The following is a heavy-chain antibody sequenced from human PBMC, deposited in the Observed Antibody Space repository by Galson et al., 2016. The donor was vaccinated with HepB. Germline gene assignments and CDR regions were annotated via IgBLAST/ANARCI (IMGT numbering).Heavy chain of an antibody. CDR3: AKNGPAHHGGWYFGL. V-gene: IGHV4-4*02. J-gene: IGHJ2*01. D-gene: IGHD1-14*01. Sequence: SETLSLTCAVSGGSVSSDTWWSWVRQTPGKGLEWIGEVYHSGSTHYNPALKTRIIISVDSSKNEISLKMTSVTAADTAVYYCAKNGPAHHGGWYFGLWGRGTLVTVSS. CDR1: GGSVSSDTW. CDR2: VYHSGST.